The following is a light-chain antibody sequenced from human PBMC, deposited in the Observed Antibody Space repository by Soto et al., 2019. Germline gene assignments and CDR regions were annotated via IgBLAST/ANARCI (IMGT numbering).Light chain of an antibody. Sequence: DAVLTQSPLSLPVTLGQPASISCRSSQSLVHSDGNTYLSWFQQRPGQSPRRLIYKVSNWDSGVPDRFSGSGSGTDFTLKISRVEAEDVGFYYCMQATYWPWTFGQGTKVEIK. J-gene: IGKJ1*01. CDR3: MQATYWPWT. CDR1: QSLVHSDGNTY. V-gene: IGKV2-30*02. CDR2: KVS.